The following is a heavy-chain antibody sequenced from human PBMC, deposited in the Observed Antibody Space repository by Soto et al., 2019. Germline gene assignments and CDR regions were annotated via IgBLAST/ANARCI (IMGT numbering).Heavy chain of an antibody. CDR2: IKSKADGGTT. V-gene: IGHV3-15*01. J-gene: IGHJ4*02. Sequence: LRLSCAASEFTFANAWISWVRQAPGKGLEWVGRIKSKADGGTTDYAAPVKGRFTISRDESQNTLYLQMNSLKTEDTAVYYCTSLYYGHWGQGTLVTVSS. D-gene: IGHD4-17*01. CDR3: TSLYYGH. CDR1: EFTFANAW.